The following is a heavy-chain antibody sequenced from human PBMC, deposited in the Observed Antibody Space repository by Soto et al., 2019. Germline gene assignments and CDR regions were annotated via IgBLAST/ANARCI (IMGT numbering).Heavy chain of an antibody. CDR3: ARAEEQLDNYYYYMDV. CDR1: GGSITSYS. Sequence: SETLSLTCTVSGGSITSYSWSWIRQPPGKGLEWIGYLYYSGSTNYHPSLKSRVTISVDTSKNQLSLRLSSVTAADTAVYYCARAEEQLDNYYYYMDVWGKGTTVTV. D-gene: IGHD6-13*01. CDR2: LYYSGST. V-gene: IGHV4-59*01. J-gene: IGHJ6*03.